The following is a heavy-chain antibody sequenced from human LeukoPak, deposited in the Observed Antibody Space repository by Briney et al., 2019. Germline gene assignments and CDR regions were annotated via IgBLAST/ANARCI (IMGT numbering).Heavy chain of an antibody. V-gene: IGHV1-8*03. Sequence: ASVKVSCKASGYTFTSYDINWVRQATGQGLEWMGWMNPNSGNTGYAQKFQGRVTITRNTSISTAYMELRSLTSDDTALYYCARDRIARLGGSYRYNCFDPWGQGTLVTVSS. CDR3: ARDRIARLGGSYRYNCFDP. J-gene: IGHJ5*02. D-gene: IGHD1-26*01. CDR1: GYTFTSYD. CDR2: MNPNSGNT.